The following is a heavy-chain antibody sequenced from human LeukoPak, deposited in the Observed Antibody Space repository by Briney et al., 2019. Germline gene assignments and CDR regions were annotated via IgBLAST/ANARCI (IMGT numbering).Heavy chain of an antibody. CDR3: ASQTGLTYYYGSGSYYNVDY. Sequence: PSETLSLTCTVSGYSISTGYYWSWIRQPPGKGLEWIGEINHSGSTNYNPSLKSRVTISVDTSKNQFSLKLSSVTAADTAVYYCASQTGLTYYYGSGSYYNVDYWGQGTLVTVSS. J-gene: IGHJ4*02. CDR2: INHSGST. D-gene: IGHD3-10*01. V-gene: IGHV4-34*01. CDR1: GYSISTGYY.